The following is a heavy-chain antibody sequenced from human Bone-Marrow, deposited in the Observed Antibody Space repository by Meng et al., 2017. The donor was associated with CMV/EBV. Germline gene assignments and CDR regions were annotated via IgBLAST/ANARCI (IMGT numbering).Heavy chain of an antibody. D-gene: IGHD2-8*01. CDR1: GFTVSSNY. CDR3: VRAPCRVGVCYMYGYYYGMDV. CDR2: IYSGGST. Sequence: GGSLRLSCAASGFTVSSNYMSWVRQAPGKGLEWVSVIYSGGSTYYADSVKGRFTISRDNSKNTLYLQMNSLRAEDTAVYYCVRAPCRVGVCYMYGYYYGMDVWGQGTTVTVSS. J-gene: IGHJ6*02. V-gene: IGHV3-53*01.